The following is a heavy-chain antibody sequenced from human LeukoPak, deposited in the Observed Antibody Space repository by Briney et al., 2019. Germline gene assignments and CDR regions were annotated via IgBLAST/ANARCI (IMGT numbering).Heavy chain of an antibody. CDR1: GFTFSSYS. CDR3: ARDTGYCSSTSCYFYYFDY. Sequence: GGSLRLSCAASGFTFSSYSMNWVRQAPGKGLEWVSSISSSSSYIYYADSVKGRFTISRDNAKNSLYLQMNSLRAEDTAVYYCARDTGYCSSTSCYFYYFDYWGQGTLVTVSS. V-gene: IGHV3-21*01. D-gene: IGHD2-2*01. J-gene: IGHJ4*02. CDR2: ISSSSSYI.